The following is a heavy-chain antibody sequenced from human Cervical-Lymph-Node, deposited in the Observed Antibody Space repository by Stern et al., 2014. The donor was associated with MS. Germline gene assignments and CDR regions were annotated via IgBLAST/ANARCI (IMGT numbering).Heavy chain of an antibody. V-gene: IGHV3-30*01. CDR2: ISYDGSNK. CDR3: ARWSYDYVWGSYRYTDVYYYGMDV. CDR1: GFTFSSYA. D-gene: IGHD3-16*02. Sequence: VQLVESGGGVVQPGRSLGLSCAASGFTFSSYAMHWVRQAPGKGLEWVAVISYDGSNKYYADSVKGRFTISRDNSKNTLYLQMNSLRAEDTAVYYCARWSYDYVWGSYRYTDVYYYGMDVWGQGTTVTVSS. J-gene: IGHJ6*02.